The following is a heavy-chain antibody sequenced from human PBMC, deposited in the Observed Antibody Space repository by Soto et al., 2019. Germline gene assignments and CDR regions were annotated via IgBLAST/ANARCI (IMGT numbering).Heavy chain of an antibody. CDR1: GYTFTSYG. V-gene: IGHV1-18*01. J-gene: IGHJ6*02. D-gene: IGHD3-3*01. CDR3: ARPIKIWIGCRYYNGMDV. CDR2: ISAYNGNA. Sequence: ASVKVSCKASGYTFTSYGISWVRQAPGQGLEWMGWISAYNGNANYAQKFQGRVTMPTDKSTSTAYMELSSLRSEDTAVYYCARPIKIWIGCRYYNGMDVWGQGTTVTVSS.